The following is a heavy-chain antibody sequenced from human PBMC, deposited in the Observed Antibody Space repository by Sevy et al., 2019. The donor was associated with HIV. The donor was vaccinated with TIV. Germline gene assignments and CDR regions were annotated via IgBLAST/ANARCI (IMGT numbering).Heavy chain of an antibody. D-gene: IGHD6-19*01. J-gene: IGHJ4*02. V-gene: IGHV3-43*01. CDR3: AKDKGSGWYYFDY. CDR2: ISWDGGST. CDR1: GFTFDDYT. Sequence: GGSLRLSCAASGFTFDDYTMHWVRQAPGNGLEWVSLISWDGGSTYYADSVKGRFTISRDNSKNSLYLQMNSLRTEDTALYYCAKDKGSGWYYFDYWGQGTLVTVSS.